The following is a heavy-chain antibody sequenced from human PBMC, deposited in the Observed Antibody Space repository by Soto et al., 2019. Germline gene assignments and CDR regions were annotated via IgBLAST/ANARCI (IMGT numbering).Heavy chain of an antibody. Sequence: KPGGSLRLSCAASGFTFSSYSMNWVRQAPGKGLEWVSSISSSSSYIYYADSVKGRFTISRDNAKNSLYLQMNSLGAEDTAVYYCARGIGVGATAFDYWGQGTLVTVSS. CDR3: ARGIGVGATAFDY. D-gene: IGHD1-26*01. CDR2: ISSSSSYI. CDR1: GFTFSSYS. J-gene: IGHJ4*02. V-gene: IGHV3-21*01.